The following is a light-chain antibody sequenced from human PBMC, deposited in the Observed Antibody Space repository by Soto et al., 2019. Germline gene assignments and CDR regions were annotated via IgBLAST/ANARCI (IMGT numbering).Light chain of an antibody. Sequence: DIQMTQSPSPLSASVGDRVTITCRASQSISNYLNWYQQKPGKAPKLLIYAASSLQSGVPSRFSGSGSGTDFTLTISSLQPEDFATYYCQQSYSTPNTFGQGTKVDIK. CDR3: QQSYSTPNT. J-gene: IGKJ2*01. CDR2: AAS. V-gene: IGKV1-39*01. CDR1: QSISNY.